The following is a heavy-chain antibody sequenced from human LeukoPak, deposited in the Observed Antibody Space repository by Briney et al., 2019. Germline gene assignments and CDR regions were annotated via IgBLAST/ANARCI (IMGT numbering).Heavy chain of an antibody. CDR3: ARDTPTILPAQYYYYGMDV. D-gene: IGHD2-2*01. CDR1: GYTFTSYA. V-gene: IGHV7-4-1*02. J-gene: IGHJ6*02. Sequence: GASVKVSCKASGYTFTSYAMNWVRQAPGQGLEWMGWINTNTGNPTYAQGFTGRFVFSLDTPVSTAYLQISSLKAEDTAVYYCARDTPTILPAQYYYYGMDVWGQGTTVTVSS. CDR2: INTNTGNP.